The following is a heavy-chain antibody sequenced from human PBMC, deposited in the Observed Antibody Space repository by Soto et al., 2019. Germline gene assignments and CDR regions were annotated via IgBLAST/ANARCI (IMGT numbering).Heavy chain of an antibody. CDR2: IYYNGST. Sequence: SETLSLTCSVSGLTISSASYYWSWIGQHTVKGLEWVGNIYYNGSTYYSPSLKSRVTVWFDTSKNQFSLRLTSVTAADTAVYYCARYRISGSWSKFDYWGQGTRVTVSS. D-gene: IGHD6-13*01. V-gene: IGHV4-31*03. J-gene: IGHJ4*02. CDR1: GLTISSASYY. CDR3: ARYRISGSWSKFDY.